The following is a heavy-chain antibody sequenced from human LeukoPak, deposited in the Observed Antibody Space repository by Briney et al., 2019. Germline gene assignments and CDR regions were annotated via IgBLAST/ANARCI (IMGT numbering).Heavy chain of an antibody. Sequence: GGSLRLSCAASEFAISTYAMAWVRQAPGKGLEWISSLSSGRSPSYSDSLEGRLTMSSDNARNTLYLQMDNLRGEDTAMYYCARQLGYCAAGTCYFDSWGHGTQVTVSS. V-gene: IGHV3-69-1*01. J-gene: IGHJ4*01. CDR1: EFAISTYA. D-gene: IGHD2-8*02. CDR3: ARQLGYCAAGTCYFDS. CDR2: LSSGRSP.